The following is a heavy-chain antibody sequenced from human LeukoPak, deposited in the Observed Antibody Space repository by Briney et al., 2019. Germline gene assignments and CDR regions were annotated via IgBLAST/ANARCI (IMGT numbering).Heavy chain of an antibody. CDR2: ISSNGGST. CDR3: ARGNSGIAAAAAPDY. J-gene: IGHJ4*02. Sequence: PGGSLRLSCAASGFTFSSYAMHWVRQAPGKGLEYVSAISSNGGSTYYANSVKGRFTISRDNSKNTLYLQMGSLRAEDMAVYYCARGNSGIAAAAAPDYWGQGTLVTVSS. D-gene: IGHD6-13*01. CDR1: GFTFSSYA. V-gene: IGHV3-64*01.